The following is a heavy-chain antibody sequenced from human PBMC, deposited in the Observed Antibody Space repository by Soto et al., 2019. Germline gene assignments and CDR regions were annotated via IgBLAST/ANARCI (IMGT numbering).Heavy chain of an antibody. CDR1: GYTFTSYY. Sequence: QVQLVQSGAEVKKPGASVKVSCKASGYTFTSYYMHWVRQAPGQGLEWMGIINPGGGSTSYAQKFQGRVTMTRDTSTSTIYMEVSSLRSEDTAVYYCATYCSGGTCPPGTWNWGQGTRVIVSS. CDR3: ATYCSGGTCPPGTWN. CDR2: INPGGGST. V-gene: IGHV1-46*03. J-gene: IGHJ3*01. D-gene: IGHD2-15*01.